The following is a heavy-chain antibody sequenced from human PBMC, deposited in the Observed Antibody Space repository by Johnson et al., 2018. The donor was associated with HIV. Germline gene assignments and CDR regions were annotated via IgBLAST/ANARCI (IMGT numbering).Heavy chain of an antibody. D-gene: IGHD5-18*01. Sequence: QEQLVESGGGVVQPGGSLRLSCAASGFTFSSYGMHWVRQAPGKGLEWVAFIRYDGSNKYYADSVKGRFTISRDNSKNTLYLQMNSLKIEDTAGYYCTTGSRIQFWFNDAVDIWGQGTMVTVSS. CDR3: TTGSRIQFWFNDAVDI. CDR1: GFTFSSYG. V-gene: IGHV3-30*02. J-gene: IGHJ3*02. CDR2: IRYDGSNK.